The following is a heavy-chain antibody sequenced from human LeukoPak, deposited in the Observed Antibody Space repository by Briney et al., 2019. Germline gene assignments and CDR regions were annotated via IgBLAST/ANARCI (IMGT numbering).Heavy chain of an antibody. CDR1: GYTFTSYA. CDR3: AREGDGGGVGPTNWFDP. J-gene: IGHJ5*02. V-gene: IGHV1-3*01. Sequence: GASVKVSCKASGYTFTSYAMHWVRQAPGQRLEWMGWINAGNGNTKYSQKFQGRVTITRDTSASTAYMELSSLRSEDTAVYYCAREGDGGGVGPTNWFDPWGQGTLVTVSS. CDR2: INAGNGNT. D-gene: IGHD1-26*01.